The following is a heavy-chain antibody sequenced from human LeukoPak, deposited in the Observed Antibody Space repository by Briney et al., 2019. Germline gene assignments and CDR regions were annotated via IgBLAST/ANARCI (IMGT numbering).Heavy chain of an antibody. CDR1: GFTFSSYS. Sequence: GGSLRLSCAASGFTFSSYSMNWVRQAPGKGLEGVSSISSSSSYIYYADSVKGRFTISRDNAKNSLYLQMNSMRAEDTAVYYCARDLGNYGMDVWGQGTTVTVSS. J-gene: IGHJ6*02. D-gene: IGHD1-26*01. CDR3: ARDLGNYGMDV. CDR2: ISSSSSYI. V-gene: IGHV3-21*01.